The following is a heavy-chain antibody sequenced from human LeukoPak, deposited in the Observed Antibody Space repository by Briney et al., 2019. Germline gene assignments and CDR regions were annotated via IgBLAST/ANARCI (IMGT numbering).Heavy chain of an antibody. Sequence: ASVKVSCKASGYTFTAYYMHWVRQAPGQALEWMGWINPKSGGTNYPQKFQGRVTMTRDTSINTAYMELSRLRSDDTAVYYCARGIYGGNSPLVDYWGQGTLVTVSS. D-gene: IGHD4-23*01. CDR2: INPKSGGT. V-gene: IGHV1-2*02. CDR3: ARGIYGGNSPLVDY. J-gene: IGHJ4*02. CDR1: GYTFTAYY.